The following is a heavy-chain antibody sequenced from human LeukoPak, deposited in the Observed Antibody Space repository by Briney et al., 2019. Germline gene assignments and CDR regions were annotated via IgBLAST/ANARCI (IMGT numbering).Heavy chain of an antibody. V-gene: IGHV1-69*05. Sequence: ASVKVPCKASGGTFSSYAISWVRQAPGQGLEWMGGIIPIFGTANYAQKFQGRVTITTDESTSTAYMELSSLRSEDTAVYYCARAKGDIVVVPAAMDTTYYYYYYMDVWGKGTTVTVSS. J-gene: IGHJ6*03. CDR3: ARAKGDIVVVPAAMDTTYYYYYYMDV. CDR2: IIPIFGTA. D-gene: IGHD2-2*01. CDR1: GGTFSSYA.